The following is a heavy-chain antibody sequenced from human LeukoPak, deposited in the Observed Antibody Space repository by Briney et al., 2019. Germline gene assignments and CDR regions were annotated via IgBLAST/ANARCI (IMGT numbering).Heavy chain of an antibody. CDR1: GFTFSTYN. Sequence: PGRSLRLACAASGFTFSTYNMHWVRQAPGKGLEWVALLSYDESNEHYSDSVKGRFTISRDNSKNTLYLHMNSLRTEDTAVYYCAREGGPDTGQTGAFDYWGQGTLVTVSS. V-gene: IGHV3-30-3*01. CDR3: AREGGPDTGQTGAFDY. D-gene: IGHD1-1*01. CDR2: LSYDESNE. J-gene: IGHJ4*02.